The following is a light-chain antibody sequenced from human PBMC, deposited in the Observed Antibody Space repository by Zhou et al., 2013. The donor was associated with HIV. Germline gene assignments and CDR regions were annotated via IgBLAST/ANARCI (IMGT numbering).Light chain of an antibody. Sequence: EIVMTQSPGTLSVSPGERATLSCRASQSVGTNLAWYQQKTGQAPRLLIYGAFSRATGTPARFSGSGSGTEFTLTISSLQSEDFAVYYCQQYNNWPPLTFGGGTKVEIK. CDR2: GAF. CDR1: QSVGTN. V-gene: IGKV3-15*01. J-gene: IGKJ4*01. CDR3: QQYNNWPPLT.